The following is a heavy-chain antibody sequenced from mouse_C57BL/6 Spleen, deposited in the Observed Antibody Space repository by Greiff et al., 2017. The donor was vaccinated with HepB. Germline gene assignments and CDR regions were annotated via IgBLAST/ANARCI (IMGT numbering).Heavy chain of an antibody. D-gene: IGHD1-1*01. J-gene: IGHJ4*01. CDR2: ISSGGSYT. V-gene: IGHV5-6*02. CDR1: GFTFSSYG. CDR3: ARPTTVVGYAMDY. Sequence: EVMLVESGGDLVKPGGSLKLSCAASGFTFSSYGMSWVRQTPDKRLEWVATISSGGSYTYYPDSVKGRFTISRDNAKNTLYLQMSSLKSEDTAMYDCARPTTVVGYAMDYWGQGTSVTVSS.